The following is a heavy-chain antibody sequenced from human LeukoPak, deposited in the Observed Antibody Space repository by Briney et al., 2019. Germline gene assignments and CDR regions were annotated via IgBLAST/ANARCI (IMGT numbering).Heavy chain of an antibody. J-gene: IGHJ4*02. Sequence: PGGSLRLSCAASGFTFSNAWMSWVRQAPGKGLEWVGRIKSKTDGGTTDYAAPVKGRFTISRDDSKNTLYLQMNSLKTEDTAVYYCTTLRLHYYGDYLDYWGQGTLVTVSS. CDR3: TTLRLHYYGDYLDY. D-gene: IGHD4-17*01. V-gene: IGHV3-15*01. CDR1: GFTFSNAW. CDR2: IKSKTDGGTT.